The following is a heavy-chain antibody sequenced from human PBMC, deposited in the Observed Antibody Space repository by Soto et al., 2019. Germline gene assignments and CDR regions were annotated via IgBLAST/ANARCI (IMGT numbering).Heavy chain of an antibody. Sequence: QVQLVESGGGVVQPGRSLRLSCAASGFTFSSYAMHWVRQAPGKGLEGVAVISYDGSNEYYADSVKGRFTISRDNSKNTLYLQMNSLRAEDTAVYYCARYRGIMAARTHFDYWGQGTLVTVSS. J-gene: IGHJ4*02. CDR3: ARYRGIMAARTHFDY. V-gene: IGHV3-30-3*01. D-gene: IGHD6-6*01. CDR2: ISYDGSNE. CDR1: GFTFSSYA.